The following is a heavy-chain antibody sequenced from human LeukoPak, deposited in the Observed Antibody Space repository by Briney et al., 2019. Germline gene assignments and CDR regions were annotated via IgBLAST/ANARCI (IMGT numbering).Heavy chain of an antibody. CDR2: ISGSGGHT. Sequence: GGPLRLSCAASGFTFSRYAMSWVRQAPGKGLEGVSAISGSGGHTYYADSVKGRFTISRDNSKNALYLQMNSLRAEDTAVYYCAKDYLTGYSYGQRYYYYGMDVWGQGTTVTVSS. CDR3: AKDYLTGYSYGQRYYYYGMDV. D-gene: IGHD5-18*01. V-gene: IGHV3-23*01. J-gene: IGHJ6*02. CDR1: GFTFSRYA.